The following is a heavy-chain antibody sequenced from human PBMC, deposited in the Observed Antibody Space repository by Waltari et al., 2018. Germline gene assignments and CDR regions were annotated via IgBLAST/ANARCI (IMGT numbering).Heavy chain of an antibody. CDR1: GGSLSSSTYY. CDR3: ATQFVFFDY. J-gene: IGHJ4*02. CDR2: IYYSGST. Sequence: QLQLQESGPGLVKPSETLSLTCTVSGGSLSSSTYYWGWIRHPPGKGLEWIGSIYYSGSTYYNPSLKSRVTISVDTSKNQFSLKLSSVTAADTAVYYCATQFVFFDYWGQGTLVTVSS. V-gene: IGHV4-39*01.